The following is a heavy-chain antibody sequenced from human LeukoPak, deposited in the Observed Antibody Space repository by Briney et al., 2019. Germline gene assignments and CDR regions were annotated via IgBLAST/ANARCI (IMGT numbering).Heavy chain of an antibody. J-gene: IGHJ6*02. V-gene: IGHV3-49*04. CDR1: GSTFGDYA. CDR3: TREGAAAAYGMDV. Sequence: GGSLRLSCTASGSTFGDYAVSWVRRAPGRGLEWVGLIRRRAFGETADYAASVKGRFTISRDDSKSIAYLQMNSLKTEDTAVYYCTREGAAAAYGMDVWGQGTTVTVSS. D-gene: IGHD6-13*01. CDR2: IRRRAFGETA.